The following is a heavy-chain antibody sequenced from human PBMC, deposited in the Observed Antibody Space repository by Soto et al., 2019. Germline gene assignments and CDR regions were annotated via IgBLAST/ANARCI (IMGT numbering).Heavy chain of an antibody. Sequence: SETLSLTCTVSGGSISSYYWSWIRQPPGKGLEWIGYIYYSGSTNYNPSLKSRVTISVDTSKNQFSLKLSSVTAADTAVYYCERDCLPEWPLDYWGQXPLVTVSS. CDR2: IYYSGST. J-gene: IGHJ4*02. V-gene: IGHV4-59*01. D-gene: IGHD3-3*01. CDR1: GGSISSYY. CDR3: ERDCLPEWPLDY.